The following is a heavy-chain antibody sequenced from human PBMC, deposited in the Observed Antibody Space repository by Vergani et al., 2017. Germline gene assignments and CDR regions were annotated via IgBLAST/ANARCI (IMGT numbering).Heavy chain of an antibody. CDR1: GGSISSGSYY. V-gene: IGHV4-61*02. CDR2: IYTSGST. J-gene: IGHJ4*02. CDR3: ARGHRVAGVQAVFDH. Sequence: QVQLQESGPGLVKPSQTLSLTCTVSGGSISSGSYYWSWIRQPAGKGLEWIGRIYTSGSTNYNPSLKSRVTISVDTSKNQFSLKLSSVTAADTAVYYCARGHRVAGVQAVFDHWGQGTLVTVSS. D-gene: IGHD6-19*01.